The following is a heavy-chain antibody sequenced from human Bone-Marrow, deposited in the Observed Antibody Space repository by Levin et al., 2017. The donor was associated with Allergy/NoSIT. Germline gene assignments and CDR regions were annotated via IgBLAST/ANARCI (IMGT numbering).Heavy chain of an antibody. CDR2: IYYSGST. J-gene: IGHJ5*02. CDR1: GGSINSNY. V-gene: IGHV4-59*01. D-gene: IGHD1-14*01. CDR3: AREGQPGAFDP. Sequence: GSLRLSCTVSGGSINSNYWSWIRQAPGKGLEWIGYIYYSGSTTTYNPSLKSRVTISVNRSKNQFSLNLNSVTAADTAMYYCAREGQPGAFDPWGQGTLVIVSS.